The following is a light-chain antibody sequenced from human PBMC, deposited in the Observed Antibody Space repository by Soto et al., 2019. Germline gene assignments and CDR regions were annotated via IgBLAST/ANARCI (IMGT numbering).Light chain of an antibody. CDR2: WAS. CDR3: QQYYSTPQA. V-gene: IGKV4-1*01. CDR1: QSVLYSSNNKNY. J-gene: IGKJ1*01. Sequence: DIVMTQSPDSLAVSLGERATINCESSQSVLYSSNNKNYLAWYQQKPGQPPKLLIYWASTRESGVPDRFSGSGSGTDFTLTIVSLQAEDVTVYYCQQYYSTPQAFGQGTRVDIK.